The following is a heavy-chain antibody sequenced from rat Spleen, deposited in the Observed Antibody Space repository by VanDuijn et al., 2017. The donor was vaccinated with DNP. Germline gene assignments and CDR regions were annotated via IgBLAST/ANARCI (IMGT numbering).Heavy chain of an antibody. D-gene: IGHD1-9*01. Sequence: QVQLKESGPGLVQPSQTLSLTCTVSGFSLTSNNVHWVRQPPGKGLEWVGAMWSGGSPDFNSAPRSRLSISRDTSRSQVFLKMISLQTEDTAVYFCARSRDYGYNWGTMDAWGQGTSVTVSS. CDR2: MWSGGSP. J-gene: IGHJ4*01. CDR3: ARSRDYGYNWGTMDA. CDR1: GFSLTSNN. V-gene: IGHV2-1*01.